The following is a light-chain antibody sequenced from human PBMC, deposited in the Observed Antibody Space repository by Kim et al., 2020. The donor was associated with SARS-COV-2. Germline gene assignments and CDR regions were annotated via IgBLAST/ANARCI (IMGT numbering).Light chain of an antibody. CDR1: QSISSI. J-gene: IGKJ1*01. CDR2: AAS. Sequence: VSPGERVTLSCRASQSISSILAWYQQKPGQAPRVLIYAASTRATDIPARFSGSVSGPDFTLTISSLQSEDFALYYCQQYNNWPRTFGQGTKVEIK. V-gene: IGKV3-15*01. CDR3: QQYNNWPRT.